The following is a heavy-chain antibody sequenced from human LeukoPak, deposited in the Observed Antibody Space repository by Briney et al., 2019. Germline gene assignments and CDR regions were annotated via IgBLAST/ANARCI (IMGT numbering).Heavy chain of an antibody. J-gene: IGHJ4*02. CDR2: IPYDESNK. CDR3: TRDRSRAEDD. Sequence: PGGSLRLSCTASGFTFSSYGMHWVRQAPGKGLEWVAFIPYDESNKLYIDSVRGRFTISRDNANNLLYLQMNSLRGEDTAVYYCTRDRSRAEDDWGQGTLVTVSS. D-gene: IGHD1-14*01. CDR1: GFTFSSYG. V-gene: IGHV3-30*02.